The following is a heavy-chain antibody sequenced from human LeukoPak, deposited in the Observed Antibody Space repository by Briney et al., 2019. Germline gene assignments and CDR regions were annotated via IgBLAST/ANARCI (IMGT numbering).Heavy chain of an antibody. V-gene: IGHV1-69*13. CDR3: ASALRYFDRGAFDI. Sequence: SVKVSCKASGGTFSSYAISWVRQAPGQGLEWMGGIIPIFGTANYAQKFQGRVTITADESTSTAYMELSSLRSEDTAVYYCASALRYFDRGAFDIWGQGTMVTVSS. CDR1: GGTFSSYA. J-gene: IGHJ3*02. CDR2: IIPIFGTA. D-gene: IGHD3-9*01.